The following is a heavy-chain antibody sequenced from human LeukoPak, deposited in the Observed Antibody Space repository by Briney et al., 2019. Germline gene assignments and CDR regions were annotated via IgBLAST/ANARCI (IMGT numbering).Heavy chain of an antibody. J-gene: IGHJ4*02. CDR3: ARVFSSLLMQKIAAAGKPKPNYFDY. CDR2: VYTSGST. D-gene: IGHD6-13*01. Sequence: PSETLSLTCTVSGGSISSDNYSWSWIRQPAGKGLEWIVRVYTSGSTNYNPSLKSRVTISVDTSKNQFSLKLSSVTAADKAVYYCARVFSSLLMQKIAAAGKPKPNYFDYWGQGTLVTVSS. V-gene: IGHV4-61*02. CDR1: GGSISSDNYS.